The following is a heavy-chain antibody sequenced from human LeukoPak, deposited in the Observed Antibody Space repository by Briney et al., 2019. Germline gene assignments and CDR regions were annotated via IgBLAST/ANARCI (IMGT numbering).Heavy chain of an antibody. D-gene: IGHD6-13*01. CDR1: GGTFSSYA. CDR3: AKGIIAAAGADWFDP. Sequence: ASVKVSCKASGGTFSSYAISWVRQAPGQGLEWMGGIIPIFGTANYAQKFQGRVTITADKSTSTAYMELSSLRSEDTAVYYCAKGIIAAAGADWFDPWGQGTLVTVSS. V-gene: IGHV1-69*06. J-gene: IGHJ5*02. CDR2: IIPIFGTA.